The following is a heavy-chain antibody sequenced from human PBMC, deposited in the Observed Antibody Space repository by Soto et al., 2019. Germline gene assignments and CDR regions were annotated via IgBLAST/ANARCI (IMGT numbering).Heavy chain of an antibody. J-gene: IGHJ6*02. CDR2: IYTSGST. D-gene: IGHD2-2*01. CDR3: ARGSRRGYCSSTSCYCDGMDV. CDR1: GGSISSYY. V-gene: IGHV4-4*07. Sequence: SETLSLTCTVSGGSISSYYWSWIRQPAGKGLEWIGRIYTSGSTNYNPSLKSRVTMSVDTSKNQFSLKLSSVTAADTAVYYCARGSRRGYCSSTSCYCDGMDVWPRDHGHRLL.